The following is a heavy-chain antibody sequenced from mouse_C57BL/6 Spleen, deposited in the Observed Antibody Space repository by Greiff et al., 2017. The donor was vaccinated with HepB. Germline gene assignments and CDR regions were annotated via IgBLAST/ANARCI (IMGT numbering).Heavy chain of an antibody. CDR2: IRNKANNHAT. J-gene: IGHJ3*01. Sequence: EVHLVESGGGLVQPGGSMKLSCAASGFTFSDAWMDWVRQSPEKGLEWVAEIRNKANNHATYYAESVKGRFTISRDDSKSMVYLQMNSLRAEDTGIYYCTRRAGTGFAYWGQGTLVTVSA. D-gene: IGHD3-3*01. V-gene: IGHV6-6*01. CDR3: TRRAGTGFAY. CDR1: GFTFSDAW.